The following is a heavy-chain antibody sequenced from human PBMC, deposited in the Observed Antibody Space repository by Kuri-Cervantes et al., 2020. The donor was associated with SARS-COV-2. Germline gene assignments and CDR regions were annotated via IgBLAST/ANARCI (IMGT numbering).Heavy chain of an antibody. CDR2: ISGSGGST. CDR1: GFTFSSYA. D-gene: IGHD6-13*01. Sequence: GGSLRLSCAASGFTFSSYAMSWVRQAPGKGLEWVSAISGSGGSTYYADSVKGRFTISRDNSKNTLYLQMNSLRAEDTAVYYCAKKFESSGIAAAGTEMYFDYWGQGTLVTVSS. J-gene: IGHJ4*02. CDR3: AKKFESSGIAAAGTEMYFDY. V-gene: IGHV3-23*01.